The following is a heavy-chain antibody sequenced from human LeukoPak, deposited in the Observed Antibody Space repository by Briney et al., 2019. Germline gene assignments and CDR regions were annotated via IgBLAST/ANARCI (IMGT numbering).Heavy chain of an antibody. V-gene: IGHV3-23*01. CDR3: ARQPSAGAFDY. CDR2: IGGSGGNT. D-gene: IGHD6-19*01. Sequence: GGSLRLSCAASGFTFSSYALSWVRQAPGKGLEWVSVIGGSGGNTYYADSVKGRFAISRDNSKNTLYLEMNSLRAEDTAVYYCARQPSAGAFDYWGQGTLVTVSS. CDR1: GFTFSSYA. J-gene: IGHJ4*02.